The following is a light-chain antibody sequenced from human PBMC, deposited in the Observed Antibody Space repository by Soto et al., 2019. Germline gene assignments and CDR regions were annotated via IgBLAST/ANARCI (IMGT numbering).Light chain of an antibody. CDR2: AAS. J-gene: IGKJ1*01. V-gene: IGKV1-9*01. Sequence: IQLTQSTSSLSATIGERATITCRASQGISSYLAWYQQKPGKAPKLLIYAASTLQSGVPSRFSGSGSGTDFTLTISSLQPEDFATYYCQQLNSFPRTFGQGTKVDIK. CDR3: QQLNSFPRT. CDR1: QGISSY.